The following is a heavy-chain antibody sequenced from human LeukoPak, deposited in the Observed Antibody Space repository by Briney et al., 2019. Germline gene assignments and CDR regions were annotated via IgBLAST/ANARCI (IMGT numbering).Heavy chain of an antibody. J-gene: IGHJ2*01. CDR1: GGSFSGDY. Sequence: SETLSLTCAVYGGSFSGDYGSWIRLPPGKGLEWIGEINHSGSANYNPFLKSRVTISFDTSKNQFSLKLISVTAADTAVYYCARARGYNWYFDLWGRGTLVTVSS. D-gene: IGHD5-18*01. CDR2: INHSGSA. CDR3: ARARGYNWYFDL. V-gene: IGHV4-34*01.